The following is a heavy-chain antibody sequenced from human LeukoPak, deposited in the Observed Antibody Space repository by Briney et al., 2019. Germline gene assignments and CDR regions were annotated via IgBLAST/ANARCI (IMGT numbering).Heavy chain of an antibody. CDR3: ARDAKLRFLEWPRLYYYYGMDV. Sequence: SVKVSCKASGGTFSSYAISWVRQAPGQGLEWMGGIIPIFGTANYAQKFQGRVTITADESTSTAYMELSSLRSEDTAVCYCARDAKLRFLEWPRLYYYYGMDVWGQGTTVTVSS. D-gene: IGHD3-3*01. CDR1: GGTFSSYA. J-gene: IGHJ6*02. V-gene: IGHV1-69*01. CDR2: IIPIFGTA.